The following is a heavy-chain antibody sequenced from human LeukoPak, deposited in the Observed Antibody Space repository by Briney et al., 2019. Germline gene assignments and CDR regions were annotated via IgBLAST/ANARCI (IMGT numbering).Heavy chain of an antibody. CDR1: GFTFSSYE. CDR2: ISSSGSTI. D-gene: IGHD6-19*01. V-gene: IGHV3-48*03. CDR3: ARDSSGWYSNWFDP. J-gene: IGHJ5*02. Sequence: GGSLRLSCAASGFTFSSYEMNWVRQAPGKGLEWVSYISSSGSTIYYADSVKGRFTISRDNAKNSLYLQMNSLRAEDTAVYYCARDSSGWYSNWFDPWGQGTLVTVSS.